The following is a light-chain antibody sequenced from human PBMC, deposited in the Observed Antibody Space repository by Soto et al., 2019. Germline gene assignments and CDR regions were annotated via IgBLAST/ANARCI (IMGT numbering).Light chain of an antibody. Sequence: QSVLTQRRSVSGSPGQSVTISCTGTSSDVGGYNYVSWYQQHPGKAPKLMIYDVNKRPSGVPVRFSGSKSGNTASLTITGLQSEDEADYYCCSYAGSYTYVFGTGTKVTVL. J-gene: IGLJ1*01. V-gene: IGLV2-11*01. CDR3: CSYAGSYTYV. CDR2: DVN. CDR1: SSDVGGYNY.